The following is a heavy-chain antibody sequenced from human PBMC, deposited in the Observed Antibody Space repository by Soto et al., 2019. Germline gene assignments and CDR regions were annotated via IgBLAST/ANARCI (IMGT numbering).Heavy chain of an antibody. Sequence: XGSLRLSCAASGFTFARYSMNWVRQAPGKGLEWVSSISSTTNYIYYGDSMKGRFTISRDNAKNSLYLEMNSLRAEDTAVYYCVRESEDLTSNFDYWGQETLVTAPQ. CDR3: VRESEDLTSNFDY. J-gene: IGHJ4*02. CDR2: ISSTTNYI. V-gene: IGHV3-21*06. CDR1: GFTFARYS.